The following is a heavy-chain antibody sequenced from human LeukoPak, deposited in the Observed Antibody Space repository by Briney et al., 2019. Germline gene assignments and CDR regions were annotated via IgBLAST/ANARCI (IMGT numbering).Heavy chain of an antibody. CDR1: GSTFSDYY. J-gene: IGHJ4*02. V-gene: IGHV3-72*01. CDR2: IRNKANGNTP. Sequence: QTGGSLRLSCAASGSTFSDYYMSWVRQAPGKGLEWVGRIRNKANGNTPEYAASVKGRFTLSRDDSKNSLYLQMNSLKTEDTAVYYCARAPRATDYFDYWGQGTLVTVSS. CDR3: ARAPRATDYFDY. D-gene: IGHD5-12*01.